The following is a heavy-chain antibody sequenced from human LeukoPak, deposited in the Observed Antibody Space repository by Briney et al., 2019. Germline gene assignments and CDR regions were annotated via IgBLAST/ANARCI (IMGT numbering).Heavy chain of an antibody. CDR2: TSYRSKWYN. V-gene: IGHV6-1*01. CDR1: GDSVSTNSVA. D-gene: IGHD6-13*01. CDR3: ARARQQLADAFDI. Sequence: SQTLSLTCAISGDSVSTNSVAWNWIRQSPSRGLEWLGRTSYRSKWYNDYAVSVKSRITITPDTSKNQFSLQLNSVTPEDTAVYYCARARQQLADAFDIWGQGTMVTVSS. J-gene: IGHJ3*02.